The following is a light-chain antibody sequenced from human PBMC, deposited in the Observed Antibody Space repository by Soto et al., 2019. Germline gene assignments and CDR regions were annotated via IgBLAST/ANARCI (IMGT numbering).Light chain of an antibody. CDR2: AAS. J-gene: IGKJ3*01. V-gene: IGKV3-20*01. CDR3: HQYGGSPFT. CDR1: QSVSVNS. Sequence: EIVLTQSPGTLSLSPGERATLSCRASQSVSVNSLAWYQQKGGQAPRLLIYAASTRATGVPDRFSGTGSGTDFALTISRLETDDSEVYYCHQYGGSPFTFGRGTKVDIX.